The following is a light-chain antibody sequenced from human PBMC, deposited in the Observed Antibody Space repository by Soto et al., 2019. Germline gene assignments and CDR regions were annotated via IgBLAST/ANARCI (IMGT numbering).Light chain of an antibody. Sequence: EIVLTQYPATLSLSPGGRATLSCRASQSVSSYLTWYQQKPGQAPRFLIYDASNRATGIPARFSGSGSGTDFTLTISSLEPEDFAVYYCQQRNYWPRTFGQGTKVEIK. J-gene: IGKJ1*01. CDR3: QQRNYWPRT. CDR2: DAS. V-gene: IGKV3-11*01. CDR1: QSVSSY.